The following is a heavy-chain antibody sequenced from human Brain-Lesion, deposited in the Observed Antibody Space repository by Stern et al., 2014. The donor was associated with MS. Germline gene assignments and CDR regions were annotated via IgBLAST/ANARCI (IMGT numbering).Heavy chain of an antibody. CDR3: ARVPGGVFGGMDV. J-gene: IGHJ6*02. Sequence: QVQLVESGAEVKKPGASVKVSCKASGYTFTDYFMHWVRQAPGQGLEWVGWSNPYSGDTKYAQKFQGWVTMTRDTSISTAYMELNSLRSDDTAVYYCARVPGGVFGGMDVWGQGTTVT. CDR2: SNPYSGDT. CDR1: GYTFTDYF. D-gene: IGHD4-23*01. V-gene: IGHV1-2*04.